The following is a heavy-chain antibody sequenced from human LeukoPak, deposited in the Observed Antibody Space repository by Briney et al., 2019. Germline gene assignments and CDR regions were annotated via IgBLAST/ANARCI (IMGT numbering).Heavy chain of an antibody. CDR2: ISSSSSYI. V-gene: IGHV3-21*01. J-gene: IGHJ3*02. Sequence: GGSLRLSCAASGFTFNRYSMNWVRQAPGKGLEWVSSISSSSSYIYYADSVKGRFTISRENAKNSLYLQMNSLRAGDTAVYYCARFNYDSSGGAFDIWGQGTMVTVSS. CDR1: GFTFNRYS. CDR3: ARFNYDSSGGAFDI. D-gene: IGHD3-22*01.